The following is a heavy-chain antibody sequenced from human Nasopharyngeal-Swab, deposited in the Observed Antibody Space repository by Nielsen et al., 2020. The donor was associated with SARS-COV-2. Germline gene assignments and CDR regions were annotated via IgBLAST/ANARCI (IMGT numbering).Heavy chain of an antibody. D-gene: IGHD3-22*01. CDR2: ISSNSNYI. Sequence: GGSLRLSCAASGFTFRTFAMSWVRQAPGKGLEWVSSISSNSNYIYYADSVKGRFTISRDNAKNSLYLQMNSLRDEDTAVYYCARGGYYDNWFDPWGQGTLVTVSS. V-gene: IGHV3-21*01. J-gene: IGHJ5*02. CDR3: ARGGYYDNWFDP. CDR1: GFTFRTFA.